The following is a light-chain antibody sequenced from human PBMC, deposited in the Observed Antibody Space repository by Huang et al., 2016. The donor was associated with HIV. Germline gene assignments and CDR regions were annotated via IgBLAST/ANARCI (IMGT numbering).Light chain of an antibody. Sequence: DIQMTQSPSSLSASVGDRVTITCKASQDISNYLNWYQQKPGTAPKLLIYDASNLETGVPSRFSGSGSGADFTFTISSLQPEDIATYYCQHYDNLPLTFGGGTKVEIK. CDR2: DAS. CDR3: QHYDNLPLT. J-gene: IGKJ4*01. V-gene: IGKV1-33*01. CDR1: QDISNY.